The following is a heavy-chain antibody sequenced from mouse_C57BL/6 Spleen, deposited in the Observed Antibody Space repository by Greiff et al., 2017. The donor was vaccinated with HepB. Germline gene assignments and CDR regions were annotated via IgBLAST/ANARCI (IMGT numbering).Heavy chain of an antibody. J-gene: IGHJ3*01. CDR1: GFSLSTSGMG. CDR2: IYWDDDK. V-gene: IGHV8-12*01. D-gene: IGHD2-2*01. Sequence: QVTLKESGPGILQSSQTLSLTCSFSGFSLSTSGMGVSWIRQPSGKGLEWLAHIYWDDDKRYNPSLKSRLTISKDTSRNQVFLKITSVDTADTATYYCARREGYGYDVWFAYWGQGTLVTVSA. CDR3: ARREGYGYDVWFAY.